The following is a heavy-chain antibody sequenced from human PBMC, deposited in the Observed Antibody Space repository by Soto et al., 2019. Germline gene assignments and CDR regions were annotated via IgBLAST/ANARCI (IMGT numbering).Heavy chain of an antibody. CDR2: IIPIFGTA. Sequence: GASVKVSCRASGGTLSIYAISWVRQAPGQGLEWMAGIIPIFGTANYAQNFQGRVTITPDESTRTAYMELSRLRSEDKAVYYCAMGLYLPAATNYYYYGMDVWGQGTTVTVSS. CDR3: AMGLYLPAATNYYYYGMDV. CDR1: GGTLSIYA. D-gene: IGHD2-2*01. J-gene: IGHJ6*02. V-gene: IGHV1-69*13.